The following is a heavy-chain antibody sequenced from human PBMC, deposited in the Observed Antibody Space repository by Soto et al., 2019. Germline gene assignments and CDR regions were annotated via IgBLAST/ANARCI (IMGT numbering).Heavy chain of an antibody. CDR3: VRDGTKTLRVWFDP. CDR2: IYATGTT. J-gene: IGHJ5*02. V-gene: IGHV4-4*07. D-gene: IGHD1-1*01. Sequence: SETLSLTCTVSGASISGYYWSWIRKSAGKGLEWIGRIYATGTTDYNPSLKSRVMMSVDTSKKQFSLKLRTVTAADTAVYYCVRDGTKTLRVWFDPWGQGISVTVSS. CDR1: GASISGYY.